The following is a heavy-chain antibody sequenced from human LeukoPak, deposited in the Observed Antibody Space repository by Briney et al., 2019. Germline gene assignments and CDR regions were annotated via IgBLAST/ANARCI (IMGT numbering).Heavy chain of an antibody. CDR1: GFTFSSYS. CDR3: ARLKWYSSSWYEDY. Sequence: GGSLRLSCAASGFTFSSYSMNWVRQAPGKGLAWVSSISSSSSYIYYADSVKGRFTISRDNAKNSLYLQMNSLRAEDTAVYYCARLKWYSSSWYEDYWGQGTLVTVSS. V-gene: IGHV3-21*01. D-gene: IGHD6-13*01. J-gene: IGHJ4*02. CDR2: ISSSSSYI.